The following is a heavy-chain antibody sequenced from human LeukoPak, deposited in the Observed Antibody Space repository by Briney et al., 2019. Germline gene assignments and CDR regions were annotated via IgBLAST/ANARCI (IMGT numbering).Heavy chain of an antibody. CDR2: ISAYNGNT. CDR1: GYTFTSYG. Sequence: GASVKVSCKASGYTFTSYGISWVRQAPGQGLEWMGWISAYNGNTNYAQKLQGRVTMTTDTSTSTAYMELRSLRSDDTAVYYCARTRTDFWSGPNPEVWGRGTLVTVSS. D-gene: IGHD3-3*01. J-gene: IGHJ2*01. V-gene: IGHV1-18*01. CDR3: ARTRTDFWSGPNPEV.